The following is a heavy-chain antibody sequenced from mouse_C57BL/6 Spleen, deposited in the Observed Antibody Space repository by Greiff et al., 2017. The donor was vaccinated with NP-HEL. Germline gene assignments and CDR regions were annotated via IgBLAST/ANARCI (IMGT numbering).Heavy chain of an antibody. CDR3: ARGGYDYDPGEIFSY. D-gene: IGHD2-4*01. CDR1: GYAFSSSW. Sequence: QVQLQQSGPELVKPGASVKISCKASGYAFSSSWMNWVKQRPGKGLEWIGRIYPGDGDTNYNGKFKGKATLTADKYSSTAYMQLSSLTSEDSAVYFCARGGYDYDPGEIFSYWGQGTLVTVSA. CDR2: IYPGDGDT. J-gene: IGHJ3*01. V-gene: IGHV1-82*01.